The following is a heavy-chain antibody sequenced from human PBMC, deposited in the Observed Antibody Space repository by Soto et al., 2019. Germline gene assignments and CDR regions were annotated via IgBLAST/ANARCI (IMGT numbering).Heavy chain of an antibody. CDR1: GASISSYY. CDR3: ARVPFVGYFDWLDP. CDR2: MHHTQGT. D-gene: IGHD3-9*01. Sequence: SETLSLTCSVSGASISSYYWTCIRQPPGGGLEWIGYMHHTQGTNDNPSLRGRVHMSIDTSMNQFSLRLTSVTAADTAVYYCARVPFVGYFDWLDPWGHGTLVTVSS. J-gene: IGHJ5*02. V-gene: IGHV4-59*01.